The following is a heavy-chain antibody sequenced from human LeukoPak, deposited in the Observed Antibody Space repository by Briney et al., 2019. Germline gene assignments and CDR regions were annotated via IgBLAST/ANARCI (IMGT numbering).Heavy chain of an antibody. Sequence: ALVKVSCKASGYTFNYYAITWVRQAPGQGLEWMGWISAYNGNTKYAQNLQGRATMTTDTSTSTAYMELRSLRSDDTAVYYCAREPYSSGWYYYLDSWGQGTLVTVSS. CDR3: AREPYSSGWYYYLDS. V-gene: IGHV1-18*01. CDR1: GYTFNYYA. CDR2: ISAYNGNT. D-gene: IGHD6-19*01. J-gene: IGHJ4*02.